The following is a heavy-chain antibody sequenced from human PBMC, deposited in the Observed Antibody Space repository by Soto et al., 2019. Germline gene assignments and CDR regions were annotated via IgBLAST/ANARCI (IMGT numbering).Heavy chain of an antibody. CDR3: ARAGSFQAYFDY. V-gene: IGHV3-33*01. CDR1: GFTFSSYG. CDR2: IWYDGSNK. J-gene: IGHJ4*02. D-gene: IGHD6-25*01. Sequence: QVQLVESGGGVVQPGRSLRLSCAASGFTFSSYGMHWVRQAPGKGLEWVAIIWYDGSNKYYADSVKGRFTISRDNSKNTLYLQMNSLRAEDTAVYYCARAGSFQAYFDYWGQGTLVTVSS.